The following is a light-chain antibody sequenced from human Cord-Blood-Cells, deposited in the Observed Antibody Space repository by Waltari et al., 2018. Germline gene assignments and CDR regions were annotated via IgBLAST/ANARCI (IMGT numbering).Light chain of an antibody. CDR3: SSYTSSSTV. J-gene: IGLJ1*01. V-gene: IGLV2-14*01. CDR2: EVR. Sequence: QSALTQPASVSGSPGQSITISCTGTSSDVGGYNYVSWYQQHPGHAPKLMIYEVRKRPSGVSNRFSGSRSGNTASLTISGLQAEDEADYDCSSYTSSSTVFGTGTKVTVL. CDR1: SSDVGGYNY.